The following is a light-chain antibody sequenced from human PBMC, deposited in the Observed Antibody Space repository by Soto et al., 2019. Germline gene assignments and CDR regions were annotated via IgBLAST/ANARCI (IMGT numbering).Light chain of an antibody. J-gene: IGLJ2*01. CDR1: SSDVGGYNY. CDR2: DVS. CDR3: SSYTSSSTPV. V-gene: IGLV2-14*01. Sequence: QSALTQPASVSGSPGQSITISCTGTSSDVGGYNYVSWYQQHPGKAPKVMIYDVSNRPSGVSNRFAGSKSGNTASLTISGLQAEDEADYYCSSYTSSSTPVFGGGTKLTVL.